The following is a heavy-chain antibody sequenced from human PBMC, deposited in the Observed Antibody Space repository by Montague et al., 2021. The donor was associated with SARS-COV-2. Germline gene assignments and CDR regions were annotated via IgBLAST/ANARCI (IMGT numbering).Heavy chain of an antibody. CDR3: ARQSRDGYNSDAGDRTGFDY. Sequence: SETLSLTCTVSGGSISSSSYYWGWIRQPPGKGLEWIGSIYYSGSTYYNPSLKSRVTISVDTSKNQFSLKLSSVTAADTAVYYCARQSRDGYNSDAGDRTGFDYWGQGTLVTVSS. CDR1: GGSISSSSYY. J-gene: IGHJ4*02. CDR2: IYYSGST. D-gene: IGHD5-24*01. V-gene: IGHV4-39*01.